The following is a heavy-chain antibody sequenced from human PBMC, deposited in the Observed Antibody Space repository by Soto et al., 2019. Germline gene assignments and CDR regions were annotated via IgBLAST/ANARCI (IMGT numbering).Heavy chain of an antibody. CDR3: ARTRATDYGDSYFEY. CDR2: LYYSGST. CDR1: VDSVSSGSYY. D-gene: IGHD4-17*01. J-gene: IGHJ4*02. Sequence: SETLSLTCTFSVDSVSSGSYYWSWIRQPPGKGLEWIGYLYYSGSTNYNPSLKSRVSISVDTSKNQFSLKLSSVTAADTAVYYCARTRATDYGDSYFEYLGQGTLVSVSS. V-gene: IGHV4-61*01.